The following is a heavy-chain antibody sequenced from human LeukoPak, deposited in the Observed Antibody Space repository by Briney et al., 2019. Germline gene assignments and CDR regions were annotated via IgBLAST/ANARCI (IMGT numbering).Heavy chain of an antibody. V-gene: IGHV3-21*01. J-gene: IGHJ4*02. D-gene: IGHD3-10*01. CDR1: GFTFSSYS. Sequence: PGGSLRLSCAASGFTFSSYSMNWVRQAPGKGLEWVSSISSSSSYIYYADSVKGRFTISRDNAKNSLYLQMNSLRAEDTAVYYCARDLRVDGSGSYFWGQGTLVTASS. CDR3: ARDLRVDGSGSYF. CDR2: ISSSSSYI.